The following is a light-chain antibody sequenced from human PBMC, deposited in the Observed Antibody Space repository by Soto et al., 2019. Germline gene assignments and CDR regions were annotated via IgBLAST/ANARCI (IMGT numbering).Light chain of an antibody. CDR1: QGVSSSY. Sequence: EIVLTQSPGTLSLSPGEGATLSCRASQGVSSSYLAWYQHKPGQAPRLLIYGASSRASGIPDRFSGSGSGTDFTLTINRLEPEDFAVYYCQQYGASVTFCPGTKVDLK. CDR3: QQYGASVT. J-gene: IGKJ3*01. V-gene: IGKV3-20*01. CDR2: GAS.